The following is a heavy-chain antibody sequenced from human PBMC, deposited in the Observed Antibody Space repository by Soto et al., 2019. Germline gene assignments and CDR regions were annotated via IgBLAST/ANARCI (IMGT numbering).Heavy chain of an antibody. CDR3: ARSGSFYDILTGFPINAFDI. J-gene: IGHJ3*02. D-gene: IGHD3-9*01. CDR1: GFTFSSYW. Sequence: AGGSLRLSCAASGFTFSSYWMSWVRQAPGKGLEWVANIKQDGSEKYYVDSVKGRFTISRDNAKNSLYLQMNSLRAEDTAVYYCARSGSFYDILTGFPINAFDIWGQGTMVTVSS. V-gene: IGHV3-7*01. CDR2: IKQDGSEK.